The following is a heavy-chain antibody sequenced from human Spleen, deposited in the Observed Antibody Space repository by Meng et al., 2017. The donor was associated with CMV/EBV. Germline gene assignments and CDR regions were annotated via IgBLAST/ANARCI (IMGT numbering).Heavy chain of an antibody. J-gene: IGHJ6*02. CDR3: ARDPRVNGMDV. CDR1: GGSFSGYY. V-gene: IGHV4-34*01. CDR2: INHSGDT. D-gene: IGHD3-10*01. Sequence: SETLSLTCAVYGGSFSGYYWSCIRQPPEKGLEWIGAINHSGDTNYNPSLNSRVTISVDTSKKQFSLKLTSVTAADTAVYYCARDPRVNGMDVWGQGTTVTVSS.